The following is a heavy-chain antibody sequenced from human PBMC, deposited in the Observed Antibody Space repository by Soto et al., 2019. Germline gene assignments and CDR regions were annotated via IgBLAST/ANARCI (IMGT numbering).Heavy chain of an antibody. D-gene: IGHD6-19*01. Sequence: DSPKIPCKRFGHRFTSYWINLVRHMPGKGLEWMGRIDPSDSYTNYSPSFQGDVTISADKSISTAYLQWSSLKASDTAMYYCARHAHALGSSGWYNWFDPWGQGTLVTVSS. CDR2: IDPSDSYT. J-gene: IGHJ5*02. CDR3: ARHAHALGSSGWYNWFDP. CDR1: GHRFTSYW. V-gene: IGHV5-10-1*01.